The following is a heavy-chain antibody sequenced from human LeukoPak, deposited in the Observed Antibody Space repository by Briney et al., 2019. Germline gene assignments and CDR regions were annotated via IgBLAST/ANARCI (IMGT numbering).Heavy chain of an antibody. V-gene: IGHV3-33*01. CDR2: IWYDGSNK. J-gene: IGHJ4*02. CDR3: TRDPLSSSQRGYFDY. CDR1: GFTFSSYG. D-gene: IGHD6-13*01. Sequence: GRSLGLSCAASGFTFSSYGMHWVRQAPGKGLEWVAVIWYDGSNKYYADSVKGRFTISRDNAKNSLYLQMNSLRAEDTAVYYCTRDPLSSSQRGYFDYWGQGTLVTVSS.